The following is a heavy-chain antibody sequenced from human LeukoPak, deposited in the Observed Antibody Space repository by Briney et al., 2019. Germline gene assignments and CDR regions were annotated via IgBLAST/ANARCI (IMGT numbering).Heavy chain of an antibody. D-gene: IGHD2-2*02. CDR1: GFTFNNYT. CDR2: ISSSSSTV. V-gene: IGHV3-48*01. J-gene: IGHJ4*02. CDR3: AKDGPDCTSTSCYTDY. Sequence: GGSLRLSCAASGFTFNNYTMNRVRQAPGKGLEWVSHISSSSSTVYYADSVKGRFTISRDNAKNSLYLQMNSLRAEDTAVYYCAKDGPDCTSTSCYTDYWGQGTLVTVSS.